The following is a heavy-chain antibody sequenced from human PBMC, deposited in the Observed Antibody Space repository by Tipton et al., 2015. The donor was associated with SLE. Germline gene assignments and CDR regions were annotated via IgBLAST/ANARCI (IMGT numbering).Heavy chain of an antibody. CDR2: MSYSGST. V-gene: IGHV4-31*03. Sequence: TLSLTCTVSGGSISSDDYYWTWIRQHPGKGLEWIGHMSYSGSTYYNPSLKSRITISVDTSKNHFSLKLSSVTAADTAVYYCARDRGIAARPSYYYYYMDVWGKGTTVTVSS. D-gene: IGHD6-6*01. CDR1: GGSISSDDYY. CDR3: ARDRGIAARPSYYYYYMDV. J-gene: IGHJ6*03.